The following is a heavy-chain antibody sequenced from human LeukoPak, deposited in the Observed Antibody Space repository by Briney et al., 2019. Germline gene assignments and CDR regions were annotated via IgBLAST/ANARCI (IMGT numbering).Heavy chain of an antibody. V-gene: IGHV4-59*01. D-gene: IGHD5-24*01. Sequence: SETLSLTCTVSGGSISSYYWSWIRQPPGKGLEWIGYIFYSGSTNYNPSLKSRVTISVDTSKNQFSLKLSSVTAADTAVYYCARRRDGYNFEFDYWGQGTLVTVSS. J-gene: IGHJ4*02. CDR3: ARRRDGYNFEFDY. CDR2: IFYSGST. CDR1: GGSISSYY.